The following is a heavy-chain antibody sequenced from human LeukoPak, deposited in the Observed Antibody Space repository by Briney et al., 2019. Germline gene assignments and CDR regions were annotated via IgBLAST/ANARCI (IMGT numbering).Heavy chain of an antibody. CDR2: IIPIFGTA. Sequence: SVKVSCKASGGTFSSYAISWVRQAPGQGLEWMGRIIPIFGTANYAQKFQGRVTITTDESTSTAYMELSSLRSEDTAVYYCAREARERGHSGYDDYWGQGTLVTVSS. CDR1: GGTFSSYA. CDR3: AREARERGHSGYDDY. J-gene: IGHJ4*02. D-gene: IGHD5-12*01. V-gene: IGHV1-69*05.